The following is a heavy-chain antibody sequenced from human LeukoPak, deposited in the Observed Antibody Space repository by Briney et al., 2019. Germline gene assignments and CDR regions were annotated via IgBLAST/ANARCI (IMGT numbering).Heavy chain of an antibody. J-gene: IGHJ4*02. D-gene: IGHD6-6*01. V-gene: IGHV3-30-3*01. Sequence: GGSLRLPCAASGFTFSSYAMHWVRQAPGKGLEWVAVVSYDGSNEYYADSVKGRFTISRDNSKNTLYLQMNSLRVEDTAVFYCARDTGSSGLAYWGQGTLVTVSS. CDR2: VSYDGSNE. CDR1: GFTFSSYA. CDR3: ARDTGSSGLAY.